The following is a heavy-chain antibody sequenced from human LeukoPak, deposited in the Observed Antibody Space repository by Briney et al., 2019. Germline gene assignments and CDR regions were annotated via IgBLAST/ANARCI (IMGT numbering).Heavy chain of an antibody. CDR2: ISGGGDST. CDR1: GFTFSSYA. D-gene: IGHD2-2*01. V-gene: IGHV3-23*01. J-gene: IGHJ4*02. Sequence: GGSLRLSCAASGFTFSSYAMTWVRQTPGKGLEWVSVISGGGDSTDYADSMKGRFTVSRDNSKNTLYLQMISLRAEDTALYYCAKLGCTGTFCYANYWGQGTLVTVSS. CDR3: AKLGCTGTFCYANY.